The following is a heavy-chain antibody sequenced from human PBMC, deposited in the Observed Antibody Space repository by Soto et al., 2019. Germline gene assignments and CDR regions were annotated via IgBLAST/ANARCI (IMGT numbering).Heavy chain of an antibody. CDR1: GGSISSGGYS. J-gene: IGHJ4*02. CDR3: ARVWGSSSPIFDY. Sequence: QLQLQESGSGLVKPSQTLSLTCAVSGGSISSGGYSWSWIRQPPGKGLEWIGYIYHSGSTYYNPSLKSRVTISVDRSNNQFSLKLSSVPAADTAVYYCARVWGSSSPIFDYWGQGTLVTVSS. V-gene: IGHV4-30-2*01. CDR2: IYHSGST. D-gene: IGHD6-6*01.